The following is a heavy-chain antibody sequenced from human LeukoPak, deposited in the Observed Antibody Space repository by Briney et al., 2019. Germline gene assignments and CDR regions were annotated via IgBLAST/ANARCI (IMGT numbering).Heavy chain of an antibody. CDR2: IYYSGST. D-gene: IGHD3-22*01. V-gene: IGHV4-61*01. J-gene: IGHJ4*02. Sequence: KTSETLSLTCTVSGGSISSSSYYWGWIRQPPGKGLEWIGYIYYSGSTNYNPSLKSRVTISVDTSKNQFSLKLSSVTAADTAVYYCARDYYDSSGYFDYWGQGTLVTVSS. CDR3: ARDYYDSSGYFDY. CDR1: GGSISSSSYY.